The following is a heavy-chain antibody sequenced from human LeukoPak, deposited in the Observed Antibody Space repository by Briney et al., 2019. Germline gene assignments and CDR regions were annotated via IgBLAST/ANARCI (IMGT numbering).Heavy chain of an antibody. CDR1: GGSIRSGTDY. V-gene: IGHV4-61*02. Sequence: SQTLSLTCTVSGGSIRSGTDYWSWIRQPAGKGLEWIGRIYMSGSTDYNPSFKSRVTMSVDTSKNQVSLKLRSVTAADTAVYYCARDPYGGGFDYWGQGTLVTVSS. J-gene: IGHJ4*02. CDR3: ARDPYGGGFDY. CDR2: IYMSGST. D-gene: IGHD2-21*01.